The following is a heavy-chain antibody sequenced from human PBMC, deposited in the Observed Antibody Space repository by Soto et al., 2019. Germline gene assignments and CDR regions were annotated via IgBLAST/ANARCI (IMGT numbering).Heavy chain of an antibody. CDR2: ISAYNGNT. Sequence: GASVKVSCKASGYTFTSYGISWVRQAPGQGLEWMGWISAYNGNTNYAQKLQGRVTMTTDTSTSTAYMELRSLRSDDTAVYYCARVKSSGGRDYYYYGMDVWGQGTTVTV. CDR1: GYTFTSYG. J-gene: IGHJ6*02. V-gene: IGHV1-18*01. CDR3: ARVKSSGGRDYYYYGMDV. D-gene: IGHD6-19*01.